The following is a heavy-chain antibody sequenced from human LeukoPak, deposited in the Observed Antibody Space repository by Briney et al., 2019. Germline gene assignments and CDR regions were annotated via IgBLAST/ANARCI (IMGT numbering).Heavy chain of an antibody. Sequence: NSSDTLSLTCTVSGGSIDSNSWTWIRQPPGKGLGWIGYIYYSGTTNYNPSLKSRVTMSVDMSKNQFSLKLSSVTAADTAVYYCARRSSSWKNWFDPWGQGTPVTVSS. V-gene: IGHV4-59*07. CDR2: IYYSGTT. CDR3: ARRSSSWKNWFDP. CDR1: GGSIDSNS. J-gene: IGHJ5*02. D-gene: IGHD6-13*01.